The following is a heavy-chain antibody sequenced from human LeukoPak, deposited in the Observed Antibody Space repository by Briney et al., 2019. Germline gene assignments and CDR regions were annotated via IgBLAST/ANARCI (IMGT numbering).Heavy chain of an antibody. D-gene: IGHD3-10*01. Sequence: GGSLRLSCAASGFTSSSYAMHWVRQAPGKGLEWVALISYDGSNKYYADSVKGRFTISRDNSKNTLYLQMNSLRAEDTAVYYCARDARGFTMVRGTLDYWGQGTLVTVSS. CDR2: ISYDGSNK. CDR1: GFTSSSYA. CDR3: ARDARGFTMVRGTLDY. J-gene: IGHJ4*02. V-gene: IGHV3-30*04.